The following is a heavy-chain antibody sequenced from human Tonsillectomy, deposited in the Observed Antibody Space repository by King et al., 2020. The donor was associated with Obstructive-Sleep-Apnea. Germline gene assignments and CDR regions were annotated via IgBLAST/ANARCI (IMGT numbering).Heavy chain of an antibody. V-gene: IGHV2-70*01. CDR2: IDWDDDK. J-gene: IGHJ6*02. CDR3: ARSYYDFWSGYFPRYYYGMDV. Sequence: VTLKESGPALVKPTQTLTLTCTFSGFSLSTSGMCVSWIRQPPGKALEWLALIDWDDDKYYSTSLKTRLTISKDTSKNQVVLTMTNMDPVDTATYYCARSYYDFWSGYFPRYYYGMDVWGQGTTVTVSS. D-gene: IGHD3-3*01. CDR1: GFSLSTSGMC.